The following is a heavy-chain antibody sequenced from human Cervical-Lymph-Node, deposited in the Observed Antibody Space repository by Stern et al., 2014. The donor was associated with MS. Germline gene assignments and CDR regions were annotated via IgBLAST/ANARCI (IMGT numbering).Heavy chain of an antibody. V-gene: IGHV1-3*01. J-gene: IGHJ3*01. Sequence: QVQLMQSGAEVKKPGASMKVSCKASGYTFTSNAMHWVRQAPGHRLEWMGFISVGNGDTKYSQNFQGRVTISRDTSASTAYMELSSLRPEDTAVYYCARGTGGTSGYILDVWGQGTMVTVSS. CDR2: ISVGNGDT. CDR1: GYTFTSNA. D-gene: IGHD3-22*01. CDR3: ARGTGGTSGYILDV.